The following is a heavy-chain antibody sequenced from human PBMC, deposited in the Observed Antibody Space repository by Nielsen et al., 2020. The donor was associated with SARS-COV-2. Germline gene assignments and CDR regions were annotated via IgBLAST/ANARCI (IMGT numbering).Heavy chain of an antibody. J-gene: IGHJ3*01. Sequence: SETLSLTCSAFGDSINNDDNYWSWIRQFPGKGLEWIGNILYNGTTYYSWPLKSRLTISLDTSKNQFSLKLNSVTAADTAVYYCASSGYLAYDAFNVWGQGTMVTVSS. CDR2: ILYNGTT. CDR3: ASSGYLAYDAFNV. D-gene: IGHD3-22*01. V-gene: IGHV4-31*03. CDR1: GDSINNDDNY.